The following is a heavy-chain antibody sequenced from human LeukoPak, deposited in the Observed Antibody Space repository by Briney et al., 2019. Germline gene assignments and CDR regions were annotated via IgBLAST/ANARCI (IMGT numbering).Heavy chain of an antibody. J-gene: IGHJ4*02. CDR3: AKYGDYSYFDY. V-gene: IGHV3-33*06. Sequence: PGGSLRLSCAASGFTFSSYGMHWVRQAPGKGLEWVAVIWYDGSNKYYADSVKGRFTISGDNSKNTLYLQMNSLGAEDTAVYYCAKYGDYSYFDYWGQGTLVTVSS. CDR2: IWYDGSNK. D-gene: IGHD4-17*01. CDR1: GFTFSSYG.